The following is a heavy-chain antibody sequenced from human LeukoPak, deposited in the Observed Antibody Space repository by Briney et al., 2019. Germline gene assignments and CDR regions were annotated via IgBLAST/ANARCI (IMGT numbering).Heavy chain of an antibody. D-gene: IGHD3-3*01. CDR2: ISGSGGRS. Sequence: GGSLRLSCAASGFTFNSSAMSWVRQAPGKGLEWVSTISGSGGRSYYADSVKGRFTISRDNSKNTLYLQMNSLRAEDTAVYYCAKGRISDDFWVINYFYMDVWGKGTTVTVSS. J-gene: IGHJ6*03. CDR3: AKGRISDDFWVINYFYMDV. V-gene: IGHV3-23*01. CDR1: GFTFNSSA.